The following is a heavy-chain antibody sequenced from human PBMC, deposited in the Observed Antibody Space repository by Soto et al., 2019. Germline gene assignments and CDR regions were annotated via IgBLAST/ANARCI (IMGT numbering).Heavy chain of an antibody. V-gene: IGHV1-46*01. CDR1: GYTFTSYY. J-gene: IGHJ4*02. CDR3: ARAPTQYSSSLHSDY. Sequence: ASVKVSCKAPGYTFTSYYMHWVRQAPGQGLEWMGRINPSCGSTSYAQKFQGRVTITGDESTSTAYMELSSLRSEDTAVYYCARAPTQYSSSLHSDYWGQGTLVTVSS. D-gene: IGHD6-13*01. CDR2: INPSCGST.